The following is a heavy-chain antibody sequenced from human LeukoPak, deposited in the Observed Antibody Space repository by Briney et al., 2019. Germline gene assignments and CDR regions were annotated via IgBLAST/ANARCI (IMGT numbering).Heavy chain of an antibody. J-gene: IGHJ4*02. CDR1: GGSFSGYY. Sequence: SETLSLTCAVYGGSFSGYYWSWIRQPPGKGLEWIGEINHSGSTNYNPSLESRVTISVDTSKNQFSLKLSSVTAADTAVYYCARWYCSSTSCNLFDYWGQGTLVTVSS. D-gene: IGHD2-2*01. CDR3: ARWYCSSTSCNLFDY. V-gene: IGHV4-34*01. CDR2: INHSGST.